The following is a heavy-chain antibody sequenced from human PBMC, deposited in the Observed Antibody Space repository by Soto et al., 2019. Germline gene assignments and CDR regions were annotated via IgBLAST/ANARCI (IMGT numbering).Heavy chain of an antibody. J-gene: IGHJ6*02. D-gene: IGHD2-2*01. Sequence: PSETLSLTCTVSGGSISSGHYYWSWIRQPPGKGLEWIGYIYYRGSTNYNPSLKSRVTISVDTSKNQFSLKLSSVTAADTAVYYCARVHEGSRYCSSTSCYGMDVWGQGTTVTVSS. V-gene: IGHV4-30-4*01. CDR3: ARVHEGSRYCSSTSCYGMDV. CDR2: IYYRGST. CDR1: GGSISSGHYY.